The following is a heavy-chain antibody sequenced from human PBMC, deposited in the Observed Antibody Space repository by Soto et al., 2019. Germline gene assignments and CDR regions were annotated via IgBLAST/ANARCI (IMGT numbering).Heavy chain of an antibody. CDR2: ISGSGGST. V-gene: IGHV3-23*01. CDR1: GFTFSSYA. CDR3: TKWDGYADG. Sequence: GGSLRLSCAASGFTFSSYAMGWVRQAPGKGLEWVAAISGSGGSTSYADSVKGRFTISRDYSKNMLYLQMDRLRDEDSAIYYCTKWDGYADGWGQGTTVTVSS. J-gene: IGHJ6*02. D-gene: IGHD1-26*01.